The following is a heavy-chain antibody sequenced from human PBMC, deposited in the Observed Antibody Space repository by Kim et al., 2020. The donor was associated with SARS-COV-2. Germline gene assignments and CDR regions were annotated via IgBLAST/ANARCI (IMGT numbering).Heavy chain of an antibody. Sequence: GGSLRLSCTVSGFSFSSCAMGWVRQAPGKGLEWVSSISHDGNAQYYAASVNGRFTISRDDSKNTLYLRLNSLRAEDTALYYCAKELWAFSAMDAWGQGTTVVVSS. CDR3: AKELWAFSAMDA. D-gene: IGHD2-21*01. CDR2: ISHDGNAQ. V-gene: IGHV3-23*01. CDR1: GFSFSSCA. J-gene: IGHJ6*02.